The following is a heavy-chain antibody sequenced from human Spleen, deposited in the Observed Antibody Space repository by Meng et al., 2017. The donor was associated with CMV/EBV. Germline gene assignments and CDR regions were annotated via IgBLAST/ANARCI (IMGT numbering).Heavy chain of an antibody. V-gene: IGHV1-18*01. CDR1: DHTIITHG. D-gene: IGHD3-10*01. CDR2: ISPHNGHT. Sequence: SDHTIITHGISWVRQAPGQGLEWMGWISPHNGHTIYAQKFQGRVTMTTDTSTSTAYMDLRSLRSDDTAVYYCARIQWFGETDKWFDPWGQGTLVTVSS. J-gene: IGHJ5*02. CDR3: ARIQWFGETDKWFDP.